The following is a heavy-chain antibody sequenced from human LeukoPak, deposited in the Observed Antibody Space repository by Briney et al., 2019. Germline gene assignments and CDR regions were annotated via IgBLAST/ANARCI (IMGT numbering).Heavy chain of an antibody. CDR2: ISSSGGSS. CDR3: VKYYYDSSGYYSGSAFDI. D-gene: IGHD3-22*01. CDR1: GFIFSSYA. J-gene: IGHJ3*02. Sequence: PGGSLRLSCSASGFIFSSYAMHWVRQAPGKGLEYVSAISSSGGSSYYADSVKGRFTISSDNSMNTLYLQMSSLRAEDTAVYYCVKYYYDSSGYYSGSAFDIWGQGTMVTVSS. V-gene: IGHV3-64D*06.